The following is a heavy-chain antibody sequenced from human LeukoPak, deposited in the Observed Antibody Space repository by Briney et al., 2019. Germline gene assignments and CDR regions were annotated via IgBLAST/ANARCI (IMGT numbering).Heavy chain of an antibody. CDR1: GHSNIKGYY. CDR2: MYESGTT. J-gene: IGHJ1*01. Sequence: SETLSLTCTVSGHSNIKGYYWGWIRQSPGKGLEWIGSMYESGTTYSKASLKSRVTISVDTSKNEFSLKLTSVSAADTALYFCARGVAVAGNRFWAEYFQHWGQGTLVTVTS. D-gene: IGHD6-19*01. V-gene: IGHV4-38-2*02. CDR3: ARGVAVAGNRFWAEYFQH.